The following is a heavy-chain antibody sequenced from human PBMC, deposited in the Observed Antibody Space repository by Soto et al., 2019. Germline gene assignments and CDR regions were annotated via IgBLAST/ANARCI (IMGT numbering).Heavy chain of an antibody. CDR1: GGSFSGYF. V-gene: IGHV4-34*01. CDR3: ARRPNRMFGYYYSDPGRHSEYYQH. D-gene: IGHD3-22*01. Sequence: QVQLQQWGAGLLKPSETLSLTCAVYGGSFSGYFWSWIRQPPGKGLEWIGEINHSGSTNYNPSLKGRVTIPEDRQTTLFSMKLSSVSAADTAVYYCARRPNRMFGYYYSDPGRHSEYYQHWGQGTLVTVSS. J-gene: IGHJ1*01. CDR2: INHSGST.